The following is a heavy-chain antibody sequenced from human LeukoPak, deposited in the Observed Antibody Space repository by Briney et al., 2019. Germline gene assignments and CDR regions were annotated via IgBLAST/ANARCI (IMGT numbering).Heavy chain of an antibody. CDR1: GFTFSSYA. J-gene: IGHJ4*02. V-gene: IGHV3-30-3*01. CDR2: ISYDGNNK. Sequence: GGSLRHSCAASGFTFSSYAMHWVRQAPGKGLDWVAVISYDGNNKYYADSVKGRFTISRDNSKNTLYLQMNSLRAEDTAVYYCAGNYGPYYFDYWGQGTLVTVSS. CDR3: AGNYGPYYFDY. D-gene: IGHD3-10*01.